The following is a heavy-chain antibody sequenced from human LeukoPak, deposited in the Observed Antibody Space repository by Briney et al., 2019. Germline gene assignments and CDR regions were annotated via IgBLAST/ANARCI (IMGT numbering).Heavy chain of an antibody. D-gene: IGHD4-17*01. J-gene: IGHJ4*02. CDR3: TTDPPDYGDTH. V-gene: IGHV3-23*01. CDR2: ISGSGGST. CDR1: GFTFSSYG. Sequence: GGTLRLSCAASGFTFSSYGMSWVRQAPGKGLEWVSAISGSGGSTYYADSVKGRFTISRDNSKSTLYLQMNSLKTEDTAVYYCTTDPPDYGDTHWGQGTLVTVSS.